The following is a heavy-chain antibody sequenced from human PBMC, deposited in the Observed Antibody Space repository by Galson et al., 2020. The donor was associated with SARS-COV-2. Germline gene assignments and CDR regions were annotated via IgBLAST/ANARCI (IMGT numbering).Heavy chain of an antibody. CDR1: GYNFTSYG. CDR3: ARDIYYGSGIFDY. CDR2: ISPNPDHN. Sequence: ASVNDPCQASGYNFTSYGISRAPQAPGHGIQRMGWISPNPDHNNYAPNLRGRVSMTTDTSTTTAYMDLRSLTSGDTAVYYCARDIYYGSGIFDYWGQGTLVTVSS. J-gene: IGHJ4*02. D-gene: IGHD3-10*01. V-gene: IGHV1-18*01.